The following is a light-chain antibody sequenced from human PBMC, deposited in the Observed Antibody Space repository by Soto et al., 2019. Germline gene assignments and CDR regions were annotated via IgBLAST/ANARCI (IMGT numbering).Light chain of an antibody. CDR1: QSVTSY. CDR3: QQYSTSQT. CDR2: ASS. Sequence: EIVLTQSPGTLSLSPGERATLSCRASQSVTSYLAWYQQKPGQAPRLLIYASSTWATGIPDRFSGGGSGTDFTLTISRLEPEDFAVYYCQQYSTSQTFGQGTMLEI. V-gene: IGKV3-20*01. J-gene: IGKJ1*01.